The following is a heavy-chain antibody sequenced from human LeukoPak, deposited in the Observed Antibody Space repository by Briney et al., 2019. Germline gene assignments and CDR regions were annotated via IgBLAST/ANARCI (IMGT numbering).Heavy chain of an antibody. CDR3: ARGNVPLENI. V-gene: IGHV4-38-2*02. D-gene: IGHD1-1*01. J-gene: IGHJ3*02. CDR1: GYSISSGYY. CDR2: IYHSGST. Sequence: SETLSLTFIVSGYSISSGYYWGWIRQPPGKGLEWIGSIYHSGSTYYNPSLKSRVTISVDTSKNQFSLKLSSVTAADTAVYYCARGNVPLENIWGQGTMVTVSS.